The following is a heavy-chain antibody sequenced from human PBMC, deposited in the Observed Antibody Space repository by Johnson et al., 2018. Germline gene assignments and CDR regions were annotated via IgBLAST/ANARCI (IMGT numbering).Heavy chain of an antibody. V-gene: IGHV3-30*18. CDR2: ISYDGSNK. CDR3: AKDRLAPPLGYWSSTGCYTGHKVGGYYYYGMDV. CDR1: GFTFSSYG. D-gene: IGHD2-2*02. Sequence: QVQLVQSGGGVVQPGRSLRLSCAASGFTFSSYGMHWVRQAPGKGLEWVAVISYDGSNKYYADSVKGRFTISRDNSKNTLYLQMNSLRAEDTSVYYFAKDRLAPPLGYWSSTGCYTGHKVGGYYYYGMDVWGQGTTVTVSS. J-gene: IGHJ6*02.